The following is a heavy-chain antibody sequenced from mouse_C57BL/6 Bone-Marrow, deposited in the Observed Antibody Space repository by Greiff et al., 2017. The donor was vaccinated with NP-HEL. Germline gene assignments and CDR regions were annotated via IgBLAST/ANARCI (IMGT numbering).Heavy chain of an antibody. Sequence: VQLQQSGPVLVKPGASVKMSCKASGYTFTDYYMNWVKQSHGKSLEWIGVINPYNGGTSYNQKFKGKATLTVYKSSSTAYMELNSLKSEDSAVYYCAKRCGYAMDYWGQGTSVTVSS. CDR1: GYTFTDYY. V-gene: IGHV1-19*01. CDR2: INPYNGGT. J-gene: IGHJ4*01. CDR3: AKRCGYAMDY.